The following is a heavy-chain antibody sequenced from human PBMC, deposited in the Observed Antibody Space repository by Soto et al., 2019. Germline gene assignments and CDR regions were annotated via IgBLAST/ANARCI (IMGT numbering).Heavy chain of an antibody. Sequence: PGGSLRLSCAASGFTFSSYGMHWVRQAPGKGLEWVAVISYDGSNKYYADSVKGRFTISRDNSKNTLYLQMNSLRAEDTAVYYCAKAEDDIVVVPAAIRYYYYYLDVWGKGTMVTVSS. V-gene: IGHV3-30*18. CDR3: AKAEDDIVVVPAAIRYYYYYLDV. CDR1: GFTFSSYG. J-gene: IGHJ6*03. CDR2: ISYDGSNK. D-gene: IGHD2-2*02.